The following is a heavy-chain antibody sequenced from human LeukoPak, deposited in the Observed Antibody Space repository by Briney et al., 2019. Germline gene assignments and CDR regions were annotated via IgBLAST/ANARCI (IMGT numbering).Heavy chain of an antibody. CDR2: INHSGST. CDR1: GGSFSGYY. J-gene: IGHJ3*02. V-gene: IGHV4-34*01. Sequence: SETLSLTCAVYGGSFSGYYWSWIRQPPGKGLEWIGEINHSGSTNYNPSLKSRVTISVDTSKNRFSLKLSSVTAADTAVYYCARADIVATIDAFDIWGQGTMVTVSS. D-gene: IGHD5-12*01. CDR3: ARADIVATIDAFDI.